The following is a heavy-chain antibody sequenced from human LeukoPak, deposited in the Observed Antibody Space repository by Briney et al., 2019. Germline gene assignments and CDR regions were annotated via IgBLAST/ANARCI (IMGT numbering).Heavy chain of an antibody. D-gene: IGHD3-3*01. J-gene: IGHJ6*02. V-gene: IGHV3-23*01. Sequence: GGSLRLSCAASGFTFSSYGINWVRQAPGKGLEWVSAISGSGDIAFYTDSVKGRFTISRDNSKNTLYLQMNSLRAEDTAVYYCARDLAPYYDFWSGEIYYYYGMDVWGQGTTVTVSS. CDR3: ARDLAPYYDFWSGEIYYYYGMDV. CDR1: GFTFSSYG. CDR2: ISGSGDIA.